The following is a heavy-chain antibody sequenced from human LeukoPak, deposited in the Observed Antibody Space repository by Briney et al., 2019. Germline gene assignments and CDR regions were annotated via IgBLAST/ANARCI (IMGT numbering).Heavy chain of an antibody. CDR1: GFTFSSYA. J-gene: IGHJ4*02. Sequence: GGSLRLSCAASGFTFSSYAMSWVRQALGKGLEWVSAISGSGGSTYYADSVKGRFTISRDNSKNTLYLQMNSLRAEDTAVYYCAEDSRGPPDYWGQGTLVTVSS. CDR2: ISGSGGST. V-gene: IGHV3-23*01. CDR3: AEDSRGPPDY.